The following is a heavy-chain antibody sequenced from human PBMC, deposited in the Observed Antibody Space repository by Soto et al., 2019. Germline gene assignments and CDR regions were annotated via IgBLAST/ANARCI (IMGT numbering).Heavy chain of an antibody. CDR1: GDSISSYY. D-gene: IGHD6-13*01. V-gene: IGHV4-59*01. J-gene: IGHJ4*02. Sequence: SETLSLTCTVSGDSISSYYWSWIRQPPGKGLEWIGYIYYSGSTNYNPSLKSRVTISVDTSKNQFSLKLSSVTAADTAVYYCARDSSSWYYFDDWGQGTLVTVSS. CDR2: IYYSGST. CDR3: ARDSSSWYYFDD.